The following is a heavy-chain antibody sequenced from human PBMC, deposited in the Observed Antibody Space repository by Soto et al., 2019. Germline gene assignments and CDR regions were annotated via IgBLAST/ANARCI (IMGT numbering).Heavy chain of an antibody. V-gene: IGHV3-11*06. CDR1: GFTFSDYY. CDR3: ARDKPLGMGWFDP. J-gene: IGHJ5*02. CDR2: ISSSSSYT. D-gene: IGHD7-27*01. Sequence: GGSLRLSCAASGFTFSDYYMSWIRQAPGKGLEWVSYISSSSSYTNYADSVKGRFTISRDNAKNSLYLQMNSLRAEDTAVYYCARDKPLGMGWFDPWGQGTLVTVSS.